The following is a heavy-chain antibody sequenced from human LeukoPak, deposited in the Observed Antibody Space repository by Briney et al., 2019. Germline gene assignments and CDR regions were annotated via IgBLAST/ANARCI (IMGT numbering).Heavy chain of an antibody. CDR1: GGSISIYY. CDR2: IYYSGST. CDR3: ARGGDYFDY. V-gene: IGHV4-59*01. Sequence: SETLSLTCSVSGGSISIYYWSWIRQPPGKGLEWIGYIYYSGSTNYNPSLKSRVTISVDTSKSQFSLKLSSVTAADTAVYYCARGGDYFDYWGQGTLVTVSS. J-gene: IGHJ4*02. D-gene: IGHD4-17*01.